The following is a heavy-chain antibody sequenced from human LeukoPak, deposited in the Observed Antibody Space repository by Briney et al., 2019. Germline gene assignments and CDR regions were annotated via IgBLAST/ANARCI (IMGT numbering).Heavy chain of an antibody. CDR3: ARGDGESYRNYYYYMDV. CDR2: MYYSGST. Sequence: PSETLSLTCTVSGGSVSSSSDYWGWIRQSAGRGLEWIGSMYYSGSTYYNPSLTSRVTISLDMSKSPFSLQLISVTAADTAVYYGARGDGESYRNYYYYMDVWGKGTTVTVSS. D-gene: IGHD4-11*01. V-gene: IGHV4-39*07. J-gene: IGHJ6*03. CDR1: GGSVSSSSDY.